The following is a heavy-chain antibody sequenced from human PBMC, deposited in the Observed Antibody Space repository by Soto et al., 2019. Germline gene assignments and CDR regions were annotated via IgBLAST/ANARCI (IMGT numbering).Heavy chain of an antibody. CDR2: ISYDGNNR. Sequence: GGSLRLSCAASGFTFSSFGMHWVRQAPGKGLESVALISYDGNNRWYPDSVKGRFTISRDNSKNTLYLQMDSLRTEDTAIYYCAKDLSTYCSSTSCYSNFDSWGQGTLVTVSS. V-gene: IGHV3-30*18. CDR3: AKDLSTYCSSTSCYSNFDS. D-gene: IGHD2-2*02. J-gene: IGHJ4*02. CDR1: GFTFSSFG.